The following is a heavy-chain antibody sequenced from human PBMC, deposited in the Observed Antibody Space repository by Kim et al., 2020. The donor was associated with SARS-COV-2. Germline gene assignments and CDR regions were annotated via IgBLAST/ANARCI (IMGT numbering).Heavy chain of an antibody. CDR1: GYPVNEFP. CDR3: ATALGYSDALDP. Sequence: SVKVSCKVSGYPVNEFPMHWVRQAPGKGLEWMGRFDPEDGETIVAQKFQGRVTVSEDTSTNTAYLDLRSLKSDDTAVYYCATALGYSDALDPWGQGTLVTVSS. V-gene: IGHV1-24*01. D-gene: IGHD5-12*01. J-gene: IGHJ5*02. CDR2: FDPEDGET.